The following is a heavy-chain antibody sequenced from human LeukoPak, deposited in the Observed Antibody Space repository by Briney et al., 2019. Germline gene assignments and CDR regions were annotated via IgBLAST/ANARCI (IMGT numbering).Heavy chain of an antibody. CDR1: GGSISSYY. D-gene: IGHD1-1*01. V-gene: IGHV4-59*01. Sequence: PSETLSLTCTVSGGSISSYYRSWIRQPPGKGLEWIGYIYYSGSTNYNPSLKSRVTISVDTSKNQFSLKLSSVTAADTAVYYCARSNWAHDAFDIWGQGTMVTVSS. CDR2: IYYSGST. CDR3: ARSNWAHDAFDI. J-gene: IGHJ3*02.